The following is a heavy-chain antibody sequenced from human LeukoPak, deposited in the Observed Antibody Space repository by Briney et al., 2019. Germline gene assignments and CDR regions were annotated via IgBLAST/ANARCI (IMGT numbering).Heavy chain of an antibody. CDR3: ARAPLGSPMDY. CDR1: GFTFSGYA. V-gene: IGHV3-64*01. D-gene: IGHD2-2*01. Sequence: GGSLRLSCAASGFTFSGYAMQWVRQAPEKRPEYVSGISGDGGTIYYASSVKGRFIISRDNAKNTLYLQMNSLRAEDTAVYYCARAPLGSPMDYWGQGTLVTVSS. J-gene: IGHJ4*02. CDR2: ISGDGGTI.